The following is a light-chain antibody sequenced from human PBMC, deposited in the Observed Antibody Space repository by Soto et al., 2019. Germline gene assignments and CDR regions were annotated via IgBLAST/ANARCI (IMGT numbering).Light chain of an antibody. CDR1: SSDVGSYNY. Sequence: QSALTQPPSASGSPGQSVTISCTGTSSDVGSYNYVSWYQQHPDKAPKLIIYGVNERPSGVPDRFSGAKSGNTASLTVSGLQAEDEADYYCTSYAGSNNPVVFGGGTNDRP. V-gene: IGLV2-8*01. CDR2: GVN. J-gene: IGLJ3*02. CDR3: TSYAGSNNPVV.